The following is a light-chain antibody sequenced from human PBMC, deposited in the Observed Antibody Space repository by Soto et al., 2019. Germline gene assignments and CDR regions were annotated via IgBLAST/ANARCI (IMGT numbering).Light chain of an antibody. J-gene: IGKJ1*01. CDR3: KKSYNMPWT. CDR2: VAT. CDR1: QSVSTY. V-gene: IGKV1-39*01. Sequence: DIQMTQSPSSLSASVGDRVTITCRASQSVSTYLNWYQQKPGEAPKLLIYVATVLQSGVPSRFSGRGGGTDFTLTIRSLQPEDIGRYYCKKSYNMPWTSGRGTKVQIK.